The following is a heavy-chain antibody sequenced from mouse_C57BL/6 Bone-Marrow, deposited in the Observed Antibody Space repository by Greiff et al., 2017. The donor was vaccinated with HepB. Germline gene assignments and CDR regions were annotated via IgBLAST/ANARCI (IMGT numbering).Heavy chain of an antibody. V-gene: IGHV1-54*01. Sequence: QVQLQQSGAELVRPGTSVKVSCKASGYAFTNYLIEWVKQRPGQGLEWIGVINPGSGGTNYNEKFKGKATLTADKSSSTAYMQLSSLTSEDSAVYFCAREGMVTSGDYWGQGTTLTVSS. CDR3: AREGMVTSGDY. CDR2: INPGSGGT. D-gene: IGHD2-2*01. J-gene: IGHJ2*01. CDR1: GYAFTNYL.